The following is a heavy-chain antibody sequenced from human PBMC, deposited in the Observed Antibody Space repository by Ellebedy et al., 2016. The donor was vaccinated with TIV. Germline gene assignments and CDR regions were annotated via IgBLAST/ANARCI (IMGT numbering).Heavy chain of an antibody. J-gene: IGHJ3*02. CDR1: GFRFSSYA. D-gene: IGHD2-2*01. Sequence: GESLKISCAASGFRFSSYAMNWVRQAPGKGLEWVSGISDSGDTTYYPDSVKGRFTLSRDNSKNTLYLQMNSLRVEDTAVYYCAKQKSTSAGSSDIWGQGAMVTVSS. V-gene: IGHV3-23*01. CDR3: AKQKSTSAGSSDI. CDR2: ISDSGDTT.